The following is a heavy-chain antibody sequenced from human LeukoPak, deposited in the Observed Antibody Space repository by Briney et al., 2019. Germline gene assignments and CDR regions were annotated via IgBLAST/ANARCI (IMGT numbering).Heavy chain of an antibody. V-gene: IGHV3-23*01. CDR3: AKDRVPEWLSLYGMDV. J-gene: IGHJ6*02. CDR1: GFTFSSYA. D-gene: IGHD3-22*01. Sequence: GGSLRLSCAASGFTFSSYAMSWVRQALGKRLEWVSAISGSGGSTYYADSVKGRFTISRDNSKNTLYLQMNSLRAEDTAVYYCAKDRVPEWLSLYGMDVWGQGTTVTVPS. CDR2: ISGSGGST.